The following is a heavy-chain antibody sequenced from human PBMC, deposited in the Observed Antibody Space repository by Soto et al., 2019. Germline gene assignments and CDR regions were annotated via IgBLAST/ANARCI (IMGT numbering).Heavy chain of an antibody. V-gene: IGHV1-18*01. J-gene: IGHJ6*02. D-gene: IGHD1-26*01. CDR1: GYTFTRNG. Sequence: ASVKVSCKTSGYTFTRNGISWVRQAPGQGLEWMGWISPKSGSIKYAQKFQGRVIMTTDTSTSTAYMELRSLRSDDTAVYYCVKDRDSDSWPSRDVWGPGTTVTV. CDR2: ISPKSGSI. CDR3: VKDRDSDSWPSRDV.